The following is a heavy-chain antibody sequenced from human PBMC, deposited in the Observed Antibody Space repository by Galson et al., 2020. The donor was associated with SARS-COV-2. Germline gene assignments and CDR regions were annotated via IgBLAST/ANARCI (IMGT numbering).Heavy chain of an antibody. J-gene: IGHJ4*02. Sequence: SQTLSLTCAVSRDSVSSSSSFCGWIRQPPGNRLEWLGSLHYSVSTYYTPPLKSRVTMSVDTSKNQFSLKLSSVTAADTAWDYCARGTSGWGSRSDWGQGTLVTVSS. CDR3: ARGTSGWGSRSD. V-gene: IGHV4-39*01. CDR1: RDSVSSSSSF. CDR2: LHYSVST. D-gene: IGHD6-19*01.